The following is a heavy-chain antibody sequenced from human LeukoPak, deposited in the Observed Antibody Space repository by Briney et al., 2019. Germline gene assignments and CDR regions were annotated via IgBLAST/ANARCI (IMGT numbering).Heavy chain of an antibody. Sequence: ASVKVSCKASGYSFSSSGINWVRQAPGHGLEWMGWISASNGNTDCAHNFQGRVTMTTDTSPSPAYMELKSLRSDDTAVYYCAREGRLAPWLVPGGWFDPWGQGTLVTVSS. CDR1: GYSFSSSG. J-gene: IGHJ5*02. V-gene: IGHV1-18*01. CDR2: ISASNGNT. CDR3: AREGRLAPWLVPGGWFDP. D-gene: IGHD6-19*01.